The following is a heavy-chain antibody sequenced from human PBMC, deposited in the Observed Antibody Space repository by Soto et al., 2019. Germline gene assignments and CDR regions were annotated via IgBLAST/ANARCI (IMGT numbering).Heavy chain of an antibody. Sequence: GGSLRLSCAASGFTFSSYAMHWVRPAPGKGLEWVAVISYDGSNKYYADSVKGRFTISRDNSKNTLNLQMNSLRAEDTAVYYCATGGGSYYDKYDYWGQGTLVTVSS. CDR2: ISYDGSNK. CDR3: ATGGGSYYDKYDY. D-gene: IGHD1-26*01. V-gene: IGHV3-30-3*01. CDR1: GFTFSSYA. J-gene: IGHJ4*02.